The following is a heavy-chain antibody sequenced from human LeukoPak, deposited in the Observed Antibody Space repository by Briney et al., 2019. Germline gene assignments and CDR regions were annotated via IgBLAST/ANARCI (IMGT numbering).Heavy chain of an antibody. V-gene: IGHV3-11*06. D-gene: IGHD4-17*01. CDR3: ARDGGYGDYAFDI. J-gene: IGHJ3*02. Sequence: GGALTLSRPASGFTFRDYYMSWLRQPAGKGLEGGSYISSSSSYTNYADSVNGRFTISRNNAKNSLYLQMNSLRGEDTAVYYCARDGGYGDYAFDIWGQGTMVTVSS. CDR1: GFTFRDYY. CDR2: ISSSSSYT.